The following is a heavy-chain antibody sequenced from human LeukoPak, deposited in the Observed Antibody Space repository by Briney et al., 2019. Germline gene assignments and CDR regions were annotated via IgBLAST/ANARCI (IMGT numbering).Heavy chain of an antibody. D-gene: IGHD6-19*01. Sequence: PSQTLSLTCAVSGGSISSGGYSWSWIRQPPGKGLEWIGYIYHSGSTYYNPSLKSRVTISVDTSKNQFSLKLSSVTAADTAVYYCARQRYSSGRTHDYWGQGTLVTVSS. V-gene: IGHV4-30-2*01. CDR3: ARQRYSSGRTHDY. J-gene: IGHJ4*02. CDR2: IYHSGST. CDR1: GGSISSGGYS.